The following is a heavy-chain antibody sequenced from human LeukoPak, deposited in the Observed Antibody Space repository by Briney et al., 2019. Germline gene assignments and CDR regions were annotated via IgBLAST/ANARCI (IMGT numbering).Heavy chain of an antibody. D-gene: IGHD6-19*01. J-gene: IGHJ4*02. CDR3: ARVGIAVAGSFDY. CDR1: GFTFSSYE. Sequence: PGGSLRLSCAASGFTFSSYEMNWVRQAPGKGPEWVSYISGSGSTIYYADSVKGRFTISRDNAKNSLYLQMNSLRAEDTAVYYCARVGIAVAGSFDYWGQGTLVTVSS. V-gene: IGHV3-48*03. CDR2: ISGSGSTI.